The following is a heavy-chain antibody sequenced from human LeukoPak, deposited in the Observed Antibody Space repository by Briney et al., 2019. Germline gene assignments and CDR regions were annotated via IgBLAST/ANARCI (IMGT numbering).Heavy chain of an antibody. J-gene: IGHJ3*02. Sequence: SVKVSCKASGGTFSSYAISWVRQAPGQGLEWMGRIIPIFGTANYAQEFQGRVTITTDESTSTAYMELSSLRSEDTAVYYCARDHWTVPVWKNGYSYDPTWEYAFDIWGQGTMVTVSS. V-gene: IGHV1-69*05. CDR2: IIPIFGTA. CDR1: GGTFSSYA. CDR3: ARDHWTVPVWKNGYSYDPTWEYAFDI. D-gene: IGHD5-18*01.